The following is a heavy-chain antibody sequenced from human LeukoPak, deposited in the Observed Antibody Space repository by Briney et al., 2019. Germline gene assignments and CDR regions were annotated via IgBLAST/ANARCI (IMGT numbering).Heavy chain of an antibody. CDR1: GDSISSKNW. CDR2: INHREST. D-gene: IGHD3-10*01. CDR3: ARDARFGVNYYYFYMDV. V-gene: IGHV4-4*02. Sequence: SETLSLTCVVSGDSISSKNWWSWVRQAPGKGLEWIGEINHRESTNYSPSLKSRVTISVDKSKNQFSLKLTSVTAADTAVYYCARDARFGVNYYYFYMDVWGKGTTVVVSS. J-gene: IGHJ6*03.